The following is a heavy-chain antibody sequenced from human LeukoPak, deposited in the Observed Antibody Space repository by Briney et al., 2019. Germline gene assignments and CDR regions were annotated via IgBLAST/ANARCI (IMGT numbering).Heavy chain of an antibody. CDR2: IKQDGTEQ. CDR3: VRALGSSSADS. V-gene: IGHV3-7*01. J-gene: IGHJ4*02. CDR1: GFTFTNSW. Sequence: PGGSLRLSCAASGFTFTNSWMSWVRQAPGKGLEWVANIKQDGTEQYYVDSVEGRFTISRDNAENSLSLQMNSLRGEDTAVYYCVRALGSSSADSWGQGTLVTVSS. D-gene: IGHD6-6*01.